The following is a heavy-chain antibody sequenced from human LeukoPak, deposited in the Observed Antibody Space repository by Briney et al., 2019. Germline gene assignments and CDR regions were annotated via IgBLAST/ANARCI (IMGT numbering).Heavy chain of an antibody. D-gene: IGHD6-19*01. CDR1: GGSVSSGSYY. CDR2: IYYSGST. Sequence: SETLSLTCTVSGGSVSSGSYYWSWIRQPPGKGLEWIGYIYYSGSTNYNTSLKSRVTISVDTSKNQFSLKLSSVTAADTAVYYCARVAVAGKGYFQHWGQGTLVTVSS. J-gene: IGHJ1*01. CDR3: ARVAVAGKGYFQH. V-gene: IGHV4-61*01.